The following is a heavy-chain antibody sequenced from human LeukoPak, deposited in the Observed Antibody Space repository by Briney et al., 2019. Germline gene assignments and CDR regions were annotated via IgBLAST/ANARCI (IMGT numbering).Heavy chain of an antibody. CDR1: GFTFSSYS. V-gene: IGHV3-21*01. Sequence: GGSLRLSCAASGFTFSSYSMNWVRQAPGKGLEWVSSISSSSSYIYYADSVKGRFTISRDNAKNSLYLRMNSLRAEDTAVYYCARDLTVVTPNAFDIWGQGTMVTVSS. J-gene: IGHJ3*02. CDR2: ISSSSSYI. CDR3: ARDLTVVTPNAFDI. D-gene: IGHD4-23*01.